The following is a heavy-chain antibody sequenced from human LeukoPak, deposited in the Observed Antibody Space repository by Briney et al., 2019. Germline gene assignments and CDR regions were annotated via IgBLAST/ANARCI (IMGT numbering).Heavy chain of an antibody. Sequence: PGGSLRLSCAASGFTFSSYGMHRVRQAPGKGLEWVAFIRYDGSNKYYADSVKGRFTISRDNSKNTLYLQMNSLRAEDTAVYYCAKDLIAAAGAHNWFDPWGHGTLVTVSS. J-gene: IGHJ5*02. CDR1: GFTFSSYG. V-gene: IGHV3-30*02. CDR2: IRYDGSNK. D-gene: IGHD6-13*01. CDR3: AKDLIAAAGAHNWFDP.